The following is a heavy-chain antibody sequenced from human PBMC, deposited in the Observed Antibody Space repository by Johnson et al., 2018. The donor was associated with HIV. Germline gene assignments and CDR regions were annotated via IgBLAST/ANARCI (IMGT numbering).Heavy chain of an antibody. V-gene: IGHV3-20*04. CDR2: INWNGGST. CDR1: GFTFDDYG. Sequence: VQLVESGGGVVRPGGSLRLSCAASGFTFDDYGMSWVRQAPGKGLEWVSGINWNGGSTGYADSVKGRFTISRDKAKNFLYLQMNSLRAEDTALYYCARDRIGGWEPYDACDIWGQGTMVTVSS. CDR3: ARDRIGGWEPYDACDI. D-gene: IGHD1-26*01. J-gene: IGHJ3*02.